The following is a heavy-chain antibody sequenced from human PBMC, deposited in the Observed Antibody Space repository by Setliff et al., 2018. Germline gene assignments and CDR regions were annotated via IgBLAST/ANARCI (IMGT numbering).Heavy chain of an antibody. V-gene: IGHV3-11*04. D-gene: IGHD3-9*01. CDR1: GFTFSVNY. CDR3: ACPDILTGLSDY. Sequence: GGSLRLSCAGSGFTFSVNYMSWIRQAPGRGLEWISYISRGGNTIYYADSVKGRFTVSRDNTKNFLYLQMNSLRAEDTAVYYCACPDILTGLSDYWGQGTLVTVSS. J-gene: IGHJ4*02. CDR2: ISRGGNTI.